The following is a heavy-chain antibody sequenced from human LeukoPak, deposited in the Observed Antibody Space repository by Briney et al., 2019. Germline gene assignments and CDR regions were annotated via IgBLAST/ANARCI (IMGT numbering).Heavy chain of an antibody. CDR3: AREEASVGDY. CDR2: IHYSGST. Sequence: PSETLSLTCTVSGGSISSNIHYWAWIRQPPGKGLEWIGSIHYSGSTFYSPSLKSRVTISVDTSKNQFSLILTSVTASDTAVYYCAREEASVGDYWGQGILVTVSS. V-gene: IGHV4-39*01. CDR1: GGSISSNIHY. D-gene: IGHD2-21*01. J-gene: IGHJ4*02.